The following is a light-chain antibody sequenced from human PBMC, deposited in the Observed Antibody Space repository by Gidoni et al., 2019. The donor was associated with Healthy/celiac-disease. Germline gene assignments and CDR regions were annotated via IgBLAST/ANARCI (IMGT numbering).Light chain of an antibody. CDR3: QQYGSSPRT. Sequence: EIVLTQSPGTLSLSPGARATLSCRASQSVSSSYIAWYQQKPGQAPRLLLYGASSRATGIPDRFSGSGSGTDFTLTISRLEPGDFAVYYCQQYGSSPRTFGQGTKVEIK. CDR1: QSVSSSY. CDR2: GAS. V-gene: IGKV3-20*01. J-gene: IGKJ1*01.